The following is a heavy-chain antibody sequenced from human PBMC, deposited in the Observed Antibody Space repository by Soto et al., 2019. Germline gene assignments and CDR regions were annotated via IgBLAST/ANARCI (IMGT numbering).Heavy chain of an antibody. CDR1: VGSFSGYY. CDR2: INHSGST. Sequence: QVQLQQWGAGLLKPSETLSLTCAVYVGSFSGYYWSWIRQPPGKGLEWIGEINHSGSTNYNPSLKSRVTISVDTSKNQFSLKLSAVTAADTAVYSCARCSSQNWFDPWGQGTLVTVSS. V-gene: IGHV4-34*01. CDR3: ARCSSQNWFDP. D-gene: IGHD6-13*01. J-gene: IGHJ5*02.